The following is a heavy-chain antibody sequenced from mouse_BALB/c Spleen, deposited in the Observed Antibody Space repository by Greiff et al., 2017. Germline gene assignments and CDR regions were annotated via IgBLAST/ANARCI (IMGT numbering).Heavy chain of an antibody. Sequence: VQLQQSGAELVRSGASVKLSCTASGFNIKDYYMHWVKQRPEQGLEWIGWIDPENGDTEYAPKFQGKATMTADTSSNPAYLQLSSLTSEDTAVYYCVIRSSGYGDYWGAGTTLTVSS. CDR3: VIRSSGYGDY. V-gene: IGHV14-4*02. CDR1: GFNIKDYY. D-gene: IGHD1-1*01. CDR2: IDPENGDT. J-gene: IGHJ2*01.